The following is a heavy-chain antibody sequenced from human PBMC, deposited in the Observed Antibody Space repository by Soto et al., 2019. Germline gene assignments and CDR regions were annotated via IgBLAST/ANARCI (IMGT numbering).Heavy chain of an antibody. CDR3: VQRRGFGEKSN. Sequence: QITLKESGPTLVKPTQTLTLTCTFSGFSLTSTNKMGVGWIRQPPGKALEWLAMSYWDDDKRYSPSLKSSLNITEVTSTNQVVLTMTNLDPMDTATYYCVQRRGFGEKSNWGQGTLVTVSS. CDR1: GFSLTSTNKMG. D-gene: IGHD3-10*01. J-gene: IGHJ4*02. CDR2: SYWDDDK. V-gene: IGHV2-5*02.